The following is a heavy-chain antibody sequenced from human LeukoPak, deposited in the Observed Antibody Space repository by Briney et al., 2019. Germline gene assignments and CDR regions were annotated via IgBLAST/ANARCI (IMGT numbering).Heavy chain of an antibody. CDR2: ISYDGSNK. CDR3: ARDLSAGGHSLAANY. V-gene: IGHV3-30-3*01. J-gene: IGHJ4*02. D-gene: IGHD2-15*01. Sequence: RSGGSLRLSCAASGFILSDHHMDWVRQAPGKGLEWVAVISYDGSNKYYADSVKGRFTISRDNSKNTLYLQMNSLRAEDTAVYYCARDLSAGGHSLAANYWGQGTLVTVSS. CDR1: GFILSDHH.